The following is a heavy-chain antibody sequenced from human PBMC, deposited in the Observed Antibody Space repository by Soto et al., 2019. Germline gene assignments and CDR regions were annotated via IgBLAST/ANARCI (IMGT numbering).Heavy chain of an antibody. J-gene: IGHJ3*02. V-gene: IGHV2-5*01. CDR1: GFSLDTSGER. CDR2: IYWNDDK. D-gene: IGHD6-19*01. Sequence: QITLKESGPTLVKPTQTLTLTCTFSGFSLDTSGERLAWIRQPPGKALEWLALIYWNDDKRYSASLKSRLTITKDTSKNQVVLTMTNMDPVDTATYYCAHRHNGGWYDAFDIWGQGTMVTVSS. CDR3: AHRHNGGWYDAFDI.